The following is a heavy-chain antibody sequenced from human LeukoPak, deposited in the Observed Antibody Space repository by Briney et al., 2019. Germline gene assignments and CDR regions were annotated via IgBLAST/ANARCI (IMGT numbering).Heavy chain of an antibody. CDR3: ARLKGRIAVAGDYYYYGMDV. Sequence: ASVKVSCKASGYTFTGYYMHWVRQAPGQGLEWMGWINPNSGGTNYAQKFQGRVTMTRDTSISTAYMELSRLRSDDTAVCYCARLKGRIAVAGDYYYYGMDVWGQGTTVTVSS. V-gene: IGHV1-2*02. D-gene: IGHD6-19*01. CDR1: GYTFTGYY. CDR2: INPNSGGT. J-gene: IGHJ6*02.